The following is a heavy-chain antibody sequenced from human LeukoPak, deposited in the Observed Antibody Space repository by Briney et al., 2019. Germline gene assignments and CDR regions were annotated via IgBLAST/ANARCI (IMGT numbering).Heavy chain of an antibody. CDR2: MNPNSGNT. CDR1: GYTFTSYD. CDR3: ARAGRDYGGHSKGFDP. V-gene: IGHV1-8*01. J-gene: IGHJ5*02. Sequence: GASVKVSCKASGYTFTSYDINWVRQATGQGLEWMGWMNPNSGNTGYAQKFQGRVTMTRNTSISTAYMELSSLRSEDTPVYYCARAGRDYGGHSKGFDPWGQGTLVTVSS. D-gene: IGHD4-23*01.